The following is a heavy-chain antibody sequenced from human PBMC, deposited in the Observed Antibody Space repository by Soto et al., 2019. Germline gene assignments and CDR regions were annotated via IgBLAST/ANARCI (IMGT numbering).Heavy chain of an antibody. CDR3: AREYTTSSRSLAY. D-gene: IGHD1-26*01. Sequence: SETLSLTCTVSSGSMSSFYWSWIRQPAGKGLEWIGRVYTSGSTNYHPSLESRLTISLDASKNQFSLELRSVTATGTALYYCAREYTTSSRSLAYWGLGILVTVSS. J-gene: IGHJ4*02. CDR1: SGSMSSFY. CDR2: VYTSGST. V-gene: IGHV4-4*07.